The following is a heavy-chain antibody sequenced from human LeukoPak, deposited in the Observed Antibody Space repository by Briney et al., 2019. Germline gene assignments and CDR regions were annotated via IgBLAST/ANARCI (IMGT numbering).Heavy chain of an antibody. V-gene: IGHV1-2*02. CDR3: ARDYYDSSGYYSLETWYYFDY. Sequence: VSVKVSCKASGYTFTGYYMHWVRQAPGQGLEWMGWINPNSGGTNYAQKFQGRVTMTRGTSISTAYMELSRLRSDDTAVYYCARDYYDSSGYYSLETWYYFDYWGQGTLVTVSS. CDR1: GYTFTGYY. J-gene: IGHJ4*02. CDR2: INPNSGGT. D-gene: IGHD3-22*01.